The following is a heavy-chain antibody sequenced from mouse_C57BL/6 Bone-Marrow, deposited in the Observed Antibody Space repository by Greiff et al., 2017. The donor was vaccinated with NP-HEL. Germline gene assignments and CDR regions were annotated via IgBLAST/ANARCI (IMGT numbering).Heavy chain of an antibody. Sequence: VQLQQPGAELVMPGASVKLSCKASGYTFTSYWMHWVKQRPGQGLEWIGEIDPSDSYTNYNQKFKGKSTLTVDKSSSTAYMQLSSLTSEDSAVYYCARSLDSSGDYWGQGTTLTVSS. CDR3: ARSLDSSGDY. CDR2: IDPSDSYT. V-gene: IGHV1-69*01. CDR1: GYTFTSYW. J-gene: IGHJ2*01. D-gene: IGHD3-2*02.